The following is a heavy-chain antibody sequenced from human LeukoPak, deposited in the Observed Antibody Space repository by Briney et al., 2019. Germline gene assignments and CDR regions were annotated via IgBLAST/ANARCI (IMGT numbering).Heavy chain of an antibody. J-gene: IGHJ4*02. CDR2: ISYDGSNK. D-gene: IGHD6-19*01. Sequence: GGSLRLSCAASGFTFSSYAMHWVRQAPCKGLEWVAVISYDGSNKYYADSVKGRFTISRDNSKNTLYLQMNSLRAEDTAVYYCARDFSGSSGWFLWGQGTLVTVSS. CDR3: ARDFSGSSGWFL. V-gene: IGHV3-30-3*01. CDR1: GFTFSSYA.